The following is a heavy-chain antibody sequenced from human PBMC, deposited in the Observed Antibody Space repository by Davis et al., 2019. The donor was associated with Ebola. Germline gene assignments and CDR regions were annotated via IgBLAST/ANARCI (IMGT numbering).Heavy chain of an antibody. Sequence: GESLKISCAASTFTFNNYWMTWVRQAPGKGLEWVASINQDGSEKYYVDSMKGRFTISRDNAKNSLYLQMNSLRGEDTAVYFCAKSRVKIRYFDYDGMDVWGQGTTVTVSS. V-gene: IGHV3-7*01. D-gene: IGHD3-9*01. CDR2: INQDGSEK. CDR3: AKSRVKIRYFDYDGMDV. J-gene: IGHJ6*02. CDR1: TFTFNNYW.